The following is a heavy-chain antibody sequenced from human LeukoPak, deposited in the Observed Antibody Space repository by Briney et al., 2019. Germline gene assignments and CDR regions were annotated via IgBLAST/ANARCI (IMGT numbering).Heavy chain of an antibody. Sequence: GGSLRLSCAASGFTFSSYGMHRVRQAPGKGLEWVAVIWYDGSNKYYADSVKGRFTISRDNSKNTLYLQMNSLRAEDTAVYYCARPTIVVVPAATREYYFDYWGQGTLVTVSS. CDR2: IWYDGSNK. CDR1: GFTFSSYG. J-gene: IGHJ4*02. D-gene: IGHD2-2*01. V-gene: IGHV3-33*01. CDR3: ARPTIVVVPAATREYYFDY.